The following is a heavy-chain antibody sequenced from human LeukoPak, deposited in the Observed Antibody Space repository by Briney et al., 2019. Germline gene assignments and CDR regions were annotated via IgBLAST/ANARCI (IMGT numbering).Heavy chain of an antibody. J-gene: IGHJ4*02. D-gene: IGHD1-26*01. V-gene: IGHV4-59*05. Sequence: SETLSLTCTVSGGSFSSYYWSWIRQPPGKGLEWIGSIYYSGSTYYNPSLKSRVTISVDTSKNQFSLKLSSVTAADTAVYYCATGELMVGATTFNYWGQGTLVTVSS. CDR2: IYYSGST. CDR1: GGSFSSYY. CDR3: ATGELMVGATTFNY.